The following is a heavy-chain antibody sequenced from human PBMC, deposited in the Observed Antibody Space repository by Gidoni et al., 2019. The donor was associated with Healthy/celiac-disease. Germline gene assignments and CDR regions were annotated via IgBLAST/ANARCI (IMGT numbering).Heavy chain of an antibody. D-gene: IGHD3-22*01. CDR2: ISRDGSIT. J-gene: IGHJ6*03. CDR1: GFTFSNDW. CDR3: AREVVVLVEVNHYYMDV. V-gene: IGHV3-74*01. Sequence: EVQLVESGGDEVKTGGSMRSTCAASGFTFSNDWMYWVRQAPGKGLVWVSSISRDGSITSYAGSGKARFTISRDNAKNTLYLQMNSLRAEDTAVYYCAREVVVLVEVNHYYMDVWGKGTTVTVSS.